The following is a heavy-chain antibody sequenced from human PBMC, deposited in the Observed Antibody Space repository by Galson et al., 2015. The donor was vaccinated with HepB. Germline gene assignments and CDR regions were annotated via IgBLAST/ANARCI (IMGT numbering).Heavy chain of an antibody. Sequence: SLRLSCAASGFTFSSYWMHWVRQAPGKGLVWVSRINSDGSSTSYADSVKGRFTISRDNAKNTLYLQMNSLRAEDTAVYYCARGHDSSGYFVSSLDYWGQGTLVTVSS. V-gene: IGHV3-74*01. CDR1: GFTFSSYW. J-gene: IGHJ4*02. CDR2: INSDGSST. CDR3: ARGHDSSGYFVSSLDY. D-gene: IGHD3-22*01.